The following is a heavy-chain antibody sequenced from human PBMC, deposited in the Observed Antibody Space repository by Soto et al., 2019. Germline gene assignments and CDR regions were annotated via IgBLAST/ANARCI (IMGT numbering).Heavy chain of an antibody. D-gene: IGHD3-3*01. CDR1: GFTFSNYA. Sequence: GGSLRLSCAAPGFTFSNYAMIWVRQAPGKGLEWVSGIDSSGGSTYYADSVKGRFTISRDNSQNTLYLQMNSLRAEDTAVYYCAKDYDFWSGYYAAFDYWGQGTLVTVSS. CDR3: AKDYDFWSGYYAAFDY. CDR2: IDSSGGST. V-gene: IGHV3-23*01. J-gene: IGHJ4*02.